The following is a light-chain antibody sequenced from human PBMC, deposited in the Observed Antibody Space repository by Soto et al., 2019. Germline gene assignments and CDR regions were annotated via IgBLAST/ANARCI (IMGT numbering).Light chain of an antibody. Sequence: NFMLTQPHSVSESPGKTVTISCTRSSGNIASNYVQWYQQRPGSAPTTVIYEDNLRPSGVPDRFSGSIDRSSNSASLTISGLKTEDEADYFCQSYGSGIQGLFGGGTKVTVL. V-gene: IGLV6-57*04. CDR1: SGNIASNY. CDR3: QSYGSGIQGL. CDR2: EDN. J-gene: IGLJ3*02.